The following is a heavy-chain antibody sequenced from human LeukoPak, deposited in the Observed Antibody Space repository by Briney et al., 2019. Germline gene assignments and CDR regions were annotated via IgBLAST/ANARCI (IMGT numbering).Heavy chain of an antibody. Sequence: GGSLRLSCAVSGFTFSSYAMTWVRQAPGKGLEWVSAISGSGGSTYYADSVKGRFTISRDNSKNTLYLQMNSLRAEDTAVYYCAKEPNYGGNYYFDYWGQGTLVTVSP. CDR3: AKEPNYGGNYYFDY. J-gene: IGHJ4*02. V-gene: IGHV3-23*01. D-gene: IGHD4-23*01. CDR1: GFTFSSYA. CDR2: ISGSGGST.